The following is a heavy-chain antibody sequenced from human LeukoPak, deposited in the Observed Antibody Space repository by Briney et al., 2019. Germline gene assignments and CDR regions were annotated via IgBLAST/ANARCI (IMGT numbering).Heavy chain of an antibody. CDR1: GGSISSYY. D-gene: IGHD3-10*01. J-gene: IGHJ4*02. V-gene: IGHV4-59*08. CDR3: ASRTMVRGVKWVY. CDR2: IYYSGST. Sequence: SETLSLTCTVSGGSISSYYWSWIRQPPGKGLEWIGYIYYSGSTNYNPSLKSRVTISVDTSKNQFSLKLSSVTAADTAVYYCASRTMVRGVKWVYWGQGTLVTVSS.